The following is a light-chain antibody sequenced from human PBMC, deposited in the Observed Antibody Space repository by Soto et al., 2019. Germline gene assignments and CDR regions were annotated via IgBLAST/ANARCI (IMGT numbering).Light chain of an antibody. J-gene: IGKJ4*01. V-gene: IGKV3-11*01. CDR3: QQRGNWPLT. CDR2: DAS. CDR1: QTIDNT. Sequence: EIVWTQSPATLSLSPGDRASLCFRASQTIDNTLAWYQQKPGQAPRLLIYDASNRATGIPARFSGSGSGTDFTLTISSLEPEDFAVYYCQQRGNWPLTFGGGTKVDIK.